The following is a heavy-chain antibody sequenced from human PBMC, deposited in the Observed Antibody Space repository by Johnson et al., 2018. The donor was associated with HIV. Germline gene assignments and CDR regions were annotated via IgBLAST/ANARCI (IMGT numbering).Heavy chain of an antibody. CDR1: GFTFSSSA. CDR2: ISFDGSKK. V-gene: IGHV3-30-3*02. D-gene: IGHD5-24*01. Sequence: QVQLVESGGGVGQPGRSLRLSCAASGFTFSSSAMHWARQAPGKGLEWVALISFDGSKKYYADSVKGRFTVSRDNTKNTLYLQMTSLRAEDTAVYYCAKPPMATSIPSDAFDIWGQGTMVTVSS. J-gene: IGHJ3*02. CDR3: AKPPMATSIPSDAFDI.